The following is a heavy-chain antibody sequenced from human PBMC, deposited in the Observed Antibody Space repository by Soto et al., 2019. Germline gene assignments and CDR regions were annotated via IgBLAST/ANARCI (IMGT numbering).Heavy chain of an antibody. J-gene: IGHJ4*02. CDR1: GFTFTRYS. Sequence: PGGSQRLSCAASGFTFTRYSMNWVRQAPGKGLEWVSSISSTTNYIYYADSMKGRFTVSRDNAKNSVYLEMNSLSAEDTAVYYCARESEDLTSNFDYWGQGTLVTVSS. CDR3: ARESEDLTSNFDY. CDR2: ISSTTNYI. V-gene: IGHV3-21*01.